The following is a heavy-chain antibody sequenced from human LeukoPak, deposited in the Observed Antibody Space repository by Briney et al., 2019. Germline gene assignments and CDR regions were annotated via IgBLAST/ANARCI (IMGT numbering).Heavy chain of an antibody. Sequence: GGSLRLSCTASGFTFGDYAMSWFRQAPGKGLEWVGFIRSKAYGGTTEYAASVKGRFTISRDDSKSIAYLQMNSLKTEDTAVYYCTRDLPSSSWYPNWFDPWGQGTLVTVSS. D-gene: IGHD6-13*01. CDR2: IRSKAYGGTT. CDR1: GFTFGDYA. CDR3: TRDLPSSSWYPNWFDP. J-gene: IGHJ5*02. V-gene: IGHV3-49*03.